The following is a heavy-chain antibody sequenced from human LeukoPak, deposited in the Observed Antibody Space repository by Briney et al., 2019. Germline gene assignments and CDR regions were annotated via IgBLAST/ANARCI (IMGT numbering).Heavy chain of an antibody. Sequence: GGSLRLSCAASGFTFSSYGMHWVRQAPGKGLEWVSSISSSSSYIYCADSVKGRFTISRDNAKNSLYLQMNSLRAEDTAVYYCARDLGTYGSGSYFDYWGQGTLVTVSS. CDR3: ARDLGTYGSGSYFDY. CDR1: GFTFSSYG. J-gene: IGHJ4*02. CDR2: ISSSSSYI. D-gene: IGHD3-10*01. V-gene: IGHV3-21*01.